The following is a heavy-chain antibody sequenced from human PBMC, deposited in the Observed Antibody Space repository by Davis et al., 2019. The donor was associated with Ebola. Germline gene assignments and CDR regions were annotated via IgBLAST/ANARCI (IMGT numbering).Heavy chain of an antibody. D-gene: IGHD3-16*01. Sequence: GESLKISCAASGFTFSSYAMHWVRQAPGKGLEWVAVISYDGSNKYYADSVKGRFTISRDNSKNTLYLQMNSLRAEDTAVYYCARDLALKPYWGQGTLVTVSS. CDR3: ARDLALKPY. V-gene: IGHV3-30-3*01. CDR2: ISYDGSNK. J-gene: IGHJ4*02. CDR1: GFTFSSYA.